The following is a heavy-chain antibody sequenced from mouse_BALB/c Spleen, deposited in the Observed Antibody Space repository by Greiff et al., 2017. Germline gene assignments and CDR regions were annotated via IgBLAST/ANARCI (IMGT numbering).Heavy chain of an antibody. CDR3: ARKDYGNFWYFDV. D-gene: IGHD2-1*01. CDR2: IDPANGNT. J-gene: IGHJ1*01. V-gene: IGHV14-3*02. CDR1: GFNIKDTY. Sequence: VQLKQSGAELVKPGASVKLSCTASGFNIKDTYMHWVKQRPEQGLEWIGRIDPANGNTKYDPKFQGKATITADTSSNTAYLQLSSLTSEDTAVYYCARKDYGNFWYFDVWGAGTTVTVSS.